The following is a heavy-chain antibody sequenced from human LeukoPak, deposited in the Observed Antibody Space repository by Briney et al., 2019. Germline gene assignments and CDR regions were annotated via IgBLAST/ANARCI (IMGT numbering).Heavy chain of an antibody. CDR3: ARRRDFWSGYYTPTGYYGMDV. V-gene: IGHV4-34*01. D-gene: IGHD3-3*01. CDR2: INHSGST. J-gene: IGHJ6*02. CDR1: GGSFRGYY. Sequence: PSETLSPTCAVYGGSFRGYYWSWIRQPPGKGLEWIGEINHSGSTNYNPSLKSRVTISVDTSKNQFSLKLSSVTAADTAVYYCARRRDFWSGYYTPTGYYGMDVWGQGTTVTVSS.